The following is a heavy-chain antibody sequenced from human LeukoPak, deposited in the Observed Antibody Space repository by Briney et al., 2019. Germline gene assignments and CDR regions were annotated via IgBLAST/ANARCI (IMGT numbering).Heavy chain of an antibody. V-gene: IGHV6-1*01. CDR1: GDSVSGSPAV. J-gene: IGHJ4*02. CDR3: AIGAVRGGTNYDY. Sequence: SQTLSLTCAISGDSVSGSPAVWNWIRQSPSRGLEWLGRAYYRSKWYIDYAVSVKGRITITPDTSKNQFSLQLNSLTPEDTAVYYCAIGAVRGGTNYDYWGQGTLVTVSS. D-gene: IGHD3-10*01. CDR2: AYYRSKWYI.